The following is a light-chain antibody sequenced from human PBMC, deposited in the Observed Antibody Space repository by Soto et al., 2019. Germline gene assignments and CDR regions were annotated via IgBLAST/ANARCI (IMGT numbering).Light chain of an antibody. CDR2: DAS. J-gene: IGKJ2*01. V-gene: IGKV1-33*01. CDR3: QQYNEPPYT. CDR1: QDIYKY. Sequence: DIQMTQSPSSLSAAVGDRVTFTCQASQDIYKYLNWYQQKPGKAPNLLIYDASNLERGVPSRFMGSGSGKDFILPVDGLQPEDTDTYYGQQYNEPPYTFGQGTKLEIK.